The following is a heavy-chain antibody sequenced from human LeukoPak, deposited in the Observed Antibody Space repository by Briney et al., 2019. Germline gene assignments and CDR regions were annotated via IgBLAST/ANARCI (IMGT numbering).Heavy chain of an antibody. CDR1: GGSISSYY. D-gene: IGHD1-20*01. CDR3: ARVALRSSSYISGIDY. CDR2: IYTSGST. V-gene: IGHV4-4*07. J-gene: IGHJ4*02. Sequence: PSETLSLTCTVSGGSISSYYWSWIRQPAGKGLEWIGRIYTSGSTNYNPSLKSRVTMSVDTSKNQFSLKLSSVTAADTAVYYCARVALRSSSYISGIDYWGQGTLVTVSS.